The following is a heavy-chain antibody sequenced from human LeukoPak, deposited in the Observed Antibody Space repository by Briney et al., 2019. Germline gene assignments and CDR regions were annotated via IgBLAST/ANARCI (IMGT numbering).Heavy chain of an antibody. D-gene: IGHD2-21*02. J-gene: IGHJ5*02. Sequence: GGSLRLSCAASGFTFRKYWLHWVRQAPGKGLVWVSRVNPDGSSTTYADSVNGRFTISRDNAKNTLYLQMNSLRSEDTAVYYCVQGEPLAYCGGDCFSWGQGTLVTVSS. CDR2: VNPDGSST. CDR3: VQGEPLAYCGGDCFS. V-gene: IGHV3-74*03. CDR1: GFTFRKYW.